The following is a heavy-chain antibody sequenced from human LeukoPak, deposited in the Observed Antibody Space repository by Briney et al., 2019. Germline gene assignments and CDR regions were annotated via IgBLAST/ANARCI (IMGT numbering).Heavy chain of an antibody. V-gene: IGHV4-4*07. D-gene: IGHD6-6*01. CDR2: IHTSGST. J-gene: IGHJ4*02. CDR1: GGSISSYY. CDR3: AGDLSNIAAL. Sequence: PSETLSLTCTVSGGSISSYYWSWIRQPAGKGLEWIGLIHTSGSTNYNPSLKSRVTMSVDTSKNQFSLKVSSVTAADTAVYYCAGDLSNIAALWGQGTLVTVSS.